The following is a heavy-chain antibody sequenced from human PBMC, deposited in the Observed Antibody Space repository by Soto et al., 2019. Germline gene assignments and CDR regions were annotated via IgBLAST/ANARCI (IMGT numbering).Heavy chain of an antibody. CDR1: GGSISSGGYY. D-gene: IGHD2-15*01. CDR3: ARSGYCSGGSCYDYHYFDY. J-gene: IGHJ4*02. Sequence: QVQLQESGPGLVKPSQTLSLTCTVSGGSISSGGYYWSWIRQHPGKGLEWIGYIYYGGSTYYNPSPKSRVTISVDTSKNQFSLKLSSVTAADTAVYYCARSGYCSGGSCYDYHYFDYWGQGTLVTVSS. CDR2: IYYGGST. V-gene: IGHV4-31*03.